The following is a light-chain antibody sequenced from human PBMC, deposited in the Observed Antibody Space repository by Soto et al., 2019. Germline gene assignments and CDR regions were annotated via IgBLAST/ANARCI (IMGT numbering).Light chain of an antibody. CDR1: QSVSSY. J-gene: IGKJ2*01. V-gene: IGKV3-11*01. CDR3: QHRFNWPYT. CDR2: DAS. Sequence: EIVLTQSPATLSLSPGERATLSCRASQSVSSYLAWYQQKPGQAPRLLIYDASNRATGIPARFSGSGSGTDFTLTISILEPEDFAVYYCQHRFNWPYTFGQGTKLEIK.